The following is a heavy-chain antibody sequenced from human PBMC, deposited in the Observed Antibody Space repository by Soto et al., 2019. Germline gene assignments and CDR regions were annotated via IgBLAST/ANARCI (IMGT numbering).Heavy chain of an antibody. CDR1: GDPFTNFG. D-gene: IGHD3-10*01. V-gene: IGHV1-18*01. CDR3: ARVLRRVVNWFDP. Sequence: XSVEVSCKPSGDPFTNFGLSGVRQAPGQGLEWMGWIATYNSNKNYAQKFQGRLTLTTDTSTSTGYMELKSLEYDDTAVYYCARVLRRVVNWFDPWGQGTLVTVSS. J-gene: IGHJ5*02. CDR2: IATYNSNK.